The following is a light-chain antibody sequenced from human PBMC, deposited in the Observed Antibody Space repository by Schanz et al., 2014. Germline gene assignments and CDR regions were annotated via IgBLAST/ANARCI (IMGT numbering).Light chain of an antibody. Sequence: LVFTQSPGTLSLSPGERATLSCRASQSVNTYLAWYQQKPGQAPSLLIYGASTRATGIPARFSGSGSGTEFTLTISNLQSEDFAVYYCQQYNNWPLTFGGGTKVEIK. J-gene: IGKJ4*01. CDR3: QQYNNWPLT. CDR2: GAS. CDR1: QSVNTY. V-gene: IGKV3-15*01.